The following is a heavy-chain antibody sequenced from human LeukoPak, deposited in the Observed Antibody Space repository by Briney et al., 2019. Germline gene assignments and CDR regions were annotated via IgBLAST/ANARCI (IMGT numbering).Heavy chain of an antibody. CDR3: ARRMYYYDSSGYYRVYAFDI. CDR1: GGSISSYY. V-gene: IGHV4-59*01. J-gene: IGHJ3*02. CDR2: IYYSGST. D-gene: IGHD3-22*01. Sequence: SETLSLTCTVSGGSISSYYWSWIRQPPGKGLEWIGYIYYSGSTNHNPSLKSRVTISVDTSKNQFSLKLSSVTAADTAVYYCARRMYYYDSSGYYRVYAFDIWGQGTMVTVSS.